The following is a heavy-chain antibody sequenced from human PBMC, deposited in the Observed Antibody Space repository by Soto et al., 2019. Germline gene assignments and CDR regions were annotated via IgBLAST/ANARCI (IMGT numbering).Heavy chain of an antibody. D-gene: IGHD1-1*01. CDR1: GYTFTTYG. CDR3: ARDGERDTGLNFYYYLHGMDA. V-gene: IGHV1-18*04. CDR2: ISPYSGTT. J-gene: IGHJ6*02. Sequence: ASVKVSCKASGYTFTTYGISWVRQAPGQGLEWMGWISPYSGTTKYAEKFQGEMTMTTDTATSIAYMDLRSLRSDDTAVYYCARDGERDTGLNFYYYLHGMDAWGQGTRVTVSS.